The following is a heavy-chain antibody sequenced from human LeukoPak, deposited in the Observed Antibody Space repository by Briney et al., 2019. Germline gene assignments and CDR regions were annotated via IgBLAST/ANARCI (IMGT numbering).Heavy chain of an antibody. CDR1: GHTLTSYA. CDR3: ARTFWTFGELLGYFDY. Sequence: ASVKVSCKASGHTLTSYAMHWVRQATGQRIEWMGWINAGNGNTKYSQKFQGRVTITRDTSASTAYMELSSLRSEDTAVYYCARTFWTFGELLGYFDYWGQGTLVTVSS. CDR2: INAGNGNT. V-gene: IGHV1-3*01. D-gene: IGHD3-10*01. J-gene: IGHJ4*02.